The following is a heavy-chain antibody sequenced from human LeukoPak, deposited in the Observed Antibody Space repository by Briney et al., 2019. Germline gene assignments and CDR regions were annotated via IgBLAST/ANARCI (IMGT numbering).Heavy chain of an antibody. CDR2: ILNDGSQE. D-gene: IGHD3-16*01. V-gene: IGHV3-33*01. Sequence: GGSLRLSCAVSGFTFSSYGMHWVRQAPGKGLEWVAVILNDGSQEKYADSVKGRFTISRDNSKNTLFLQMNSLRAEDTAVYYCARDDALGDNALDIWGQGTMVTVSS. J-gene: IGHJ3*02. CDR3: ARDDALGDNALDI. CDR1: GFTFSSYG.